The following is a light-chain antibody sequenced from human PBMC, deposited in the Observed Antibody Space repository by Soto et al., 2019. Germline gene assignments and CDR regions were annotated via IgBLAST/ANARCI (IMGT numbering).Light chain of an antibody. V-gene: IGLV1-51*01. Sequence: QSVLTKPPSVSAAPGQKVTISCSGSSSNIGKKYVFWYQQVPGTAPKLLIYDNNKRPSGIPDRFSGSKSGTSATLGITGLXTGDEADYYCGTWDSSLSAYVFGTGTKVTVL. CDR1: SSNIGKKY. J-gene: IGLJ1*01. CDR2: DNN. CDR3: GTWDSSLSAYV.